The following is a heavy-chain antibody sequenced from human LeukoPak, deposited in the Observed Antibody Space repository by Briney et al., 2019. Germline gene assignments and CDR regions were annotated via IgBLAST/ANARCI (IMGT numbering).Heavy chain of an antibody. CDR2: IESSSTYI. CDR1: GFTFSSYW. CDR3: SRVLYSSGWVFGGYCAMDV. J-gene: IGHJ6*02. Sequence: GGSLRLSCEASGFTFSSYWMNWVRQAPGKGLEWVSSIESSSTYIYYADSVKGRFTVSRNNAENSLYLQMNSLRAEDTAVYYCSRVLYSSGWVFGGYCAMDVWGQGTTVTVSS. V-gene: IGHV3-21*01. D-gene: IGHD6-19*01.